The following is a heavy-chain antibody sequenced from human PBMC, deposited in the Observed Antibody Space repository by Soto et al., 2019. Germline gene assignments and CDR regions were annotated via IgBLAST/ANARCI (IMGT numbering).Heavy chain of an antibody. CDR3: AREGSHEEWALRYFDY. CDR2: IIPIFGTA. CDR1: GGTFSSYA. V-gene: IGHV1-69*01. D-gene: IGHD1-26*01. Sequence: QVQLVQSGAEVKKPGSSVKVSCKASGGTFSSYAISWVRQAPGPGLEWMGGIIPIFGTANYAQKFQGRVTITADESTSTAYMELSSLRSEDTAVYYCAREGSHEEWALRYFDYWGQGTLVTVSS. J-gene: IGHJ4*02.